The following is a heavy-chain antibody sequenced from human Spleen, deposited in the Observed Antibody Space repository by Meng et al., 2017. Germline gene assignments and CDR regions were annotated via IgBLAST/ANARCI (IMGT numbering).Heavy chain of an antibody. CDR2: IDWDDEK. V-gene: IGHV2-70*04. CDR1: GFSLSNARMG. Sequence: SGPTLVKPTETLTLTCTVSGFSLSNARMGVSWIRQPPGKALEWLARIDWDDEKFYNTSLKTRLTISKDTSKNQVVLTMLNMDPVDTAAYYCARNGGYEYDYWGQGTLVTVSS. J-gene: IGHJ4*02. CDR3: ARNGGYEYDY. D-gene: IGHD5-12*01.